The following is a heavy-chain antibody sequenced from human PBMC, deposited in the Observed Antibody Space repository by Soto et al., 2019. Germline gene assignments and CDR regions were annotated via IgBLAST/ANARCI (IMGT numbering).Heavy chain of an antibody. Sequence: ASVKVSCKASGYTFTGYYMHWVRQAPGQGLEWMGWINPNSGGTNYAQKFQGRVTMTRDTSISTAYMELSRLRSDDTAVYYCARFSVKGYPSYNWFDPWGQGTLVTVS. CDR2: INPNSGGT. CDR3: ARFSVKGYPSYNWFDP. J-gene: IGHJ5*02. V-gene: IGHV1-2*02. CDR1: GYTFTGYY. D-gene: IGHD3-16*02.